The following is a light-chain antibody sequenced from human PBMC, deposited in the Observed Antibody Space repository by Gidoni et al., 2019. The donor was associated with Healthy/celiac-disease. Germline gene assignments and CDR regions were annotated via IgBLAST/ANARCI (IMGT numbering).Light chain of an antibody. CDR3: QQYDSSPYT. CDR2: GAS. CDR1: QSVSSSY. V-gene: IGKV3-20*01. Sequence: EIVLTQSPGTLSLSPGERATLSCRASQSVSSSYLAWYQQKPGQAPRLLIYGASSRATGIPDRFSGSGSGTDFTLTISRLEPEDFVVYYCQQYDSSPYTFGQXTKLEIK. J-gene: IGKJ2*01.